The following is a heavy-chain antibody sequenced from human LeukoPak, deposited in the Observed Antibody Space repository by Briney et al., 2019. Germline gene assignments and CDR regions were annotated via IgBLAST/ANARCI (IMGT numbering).Heavy chain of an antibody. J-gene: IGHJ4*02. CDR3: ASSFDSSGYYYGY. V-gene: IGHV4-34*01. Sequence: PSETLSLTCAVYGGSFSGYYWSWIRQPPGKGLEWIGEINHSGSTNYNPSLKSRVTISVDTSKNQFSLKLSSVTAADTAVYYCASSFDSSGYYYGYWGQGTLVTVSS. CDR1: GGSFSGYY. CDR2: INHSGST. D-gene: IGHD3-22*01.